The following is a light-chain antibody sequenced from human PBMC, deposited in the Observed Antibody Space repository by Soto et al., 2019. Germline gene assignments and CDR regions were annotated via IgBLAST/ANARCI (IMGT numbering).Light chain of an antibody. V-gene: IGLV1-44*01. CDR3: AAWDDSLMGV. J-gene: IGLJ2*01. CDR1: SSNIGVNS. Sequence: QPVLTQPPSASGTPGQRVTISCSGSSSNIGVNSVNWYQQLPGTAPKLLIYRSNQRPSGVPDRFSGSKSGTSASLAISGLQSEDEADYYCAAWDDSLMGVFGGGTKVTVL. CDR2: RSN.